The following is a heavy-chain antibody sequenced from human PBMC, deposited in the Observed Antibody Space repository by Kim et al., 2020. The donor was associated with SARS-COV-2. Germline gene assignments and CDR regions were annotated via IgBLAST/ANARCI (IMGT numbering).Heavy chain of an antibody. CDR3: ARRRAVAGNDAFDI. Sequence: GGSLRLSCAASGFTFSSYDMHWVRQATGKGLEWVSAIGTAGDTYYPGSVKGRFTISRENAKNSLYLQMNSLRAGDTAVYYCARRRAVAGNDAFDIWGQGTMVTVSS. V-gene: IGHV3-13*01. D-gene: IGHD6-19*01. CDR1: GFTFSSYD. J-gene: IGHJ3*02. CDR2: IGTAGDT.